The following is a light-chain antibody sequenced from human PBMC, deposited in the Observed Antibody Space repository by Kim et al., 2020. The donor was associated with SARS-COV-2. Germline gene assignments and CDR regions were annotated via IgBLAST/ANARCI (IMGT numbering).Light chain of an antibody. CDR3: QQYYRPPFT. CDR2: WAS. CDR1: QSLLYSSNNQNY. Sequence: DIVMTQSPDSLAVSLGERAAIDCKPSQSLLYSSNNQNYLAWYQQKPGQSPKLLIYWASTRESGVPDRFSGSGSGTHFTLTISSLQAEDVAVYYCQQYYRPPFTFGQGTKLEI. V-gene: IGKV4-1*01. J-gene: IGKJ2*01.